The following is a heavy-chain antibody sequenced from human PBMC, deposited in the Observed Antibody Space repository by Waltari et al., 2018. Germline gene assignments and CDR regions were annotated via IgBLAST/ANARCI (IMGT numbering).Heavy chain of an antibody. D-gene: IGHD3-10*01. Sequence: QVQLVQSGAEVKKPGSSVKVSCKASGGTFSSYAISWVRQAPGQGLEWMGGIIPSFGTGNYAQKFQGRVTITADESTSTAYMELSSLRSEDTAVYYCASRMRLWFGELPDYWGQGTLVTVSS. V-gene: IGHV1-69*12. CDR2: IIPSFGTG. CDR1: GGTFSSYA. CDR3: ASRMRLWFGELPDY. J-gene: IGHJ4*02.